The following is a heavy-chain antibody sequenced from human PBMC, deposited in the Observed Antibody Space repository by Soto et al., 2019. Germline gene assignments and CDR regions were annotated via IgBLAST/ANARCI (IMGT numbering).Heavy chain of an antibody. V-gene: IGHV5-51*01. D-gene: IGHD6-19*01. CDR2: IYPGDSDI. CDR3: ARQPSNGQWYV. CDR1: VYSFTSYW. J-gene: IGHJ6*02. Sequence: GESLKISCKGSVYSFTSYWIDWVRQMPGKGLEWMAIIYPGDSDIRYNPSFQGQVTISADKYISTAYLQWSSLKASDTAMYYCARQPSNGQWYVWGQGTTVNVS.